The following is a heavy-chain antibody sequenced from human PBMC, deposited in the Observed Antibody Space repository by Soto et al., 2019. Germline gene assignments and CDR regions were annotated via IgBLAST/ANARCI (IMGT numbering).Heavy chain of an antibody. J-gene: IGHJ3*02. D-gene: IGHD2-15*01. CDR3: ARVQDIVVVVAATRDFDI. V-gene: IGHV1-18*01. CDR2: ISAYNGNT. Sequence: ASVKVSCKASGYTFTSYGISWVRQAPGQGLEWMGWISAYNGNTNYAQKLQGRVTMTTDTSTSTAYMELRSLRSDDTAVYYCARVQDIVVVVAATRDFDIWGQGTMVTVSS. CDR1: GYTFTSYG.